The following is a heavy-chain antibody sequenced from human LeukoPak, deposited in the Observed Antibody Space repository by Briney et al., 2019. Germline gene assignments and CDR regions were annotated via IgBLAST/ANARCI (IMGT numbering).Heavy chain of an antibody. CDR3: ARDRVASRLEYYFDY. V-gene: IGHV1-46*01. D-gene: IGHD6-6*01. CDR1: GYTFTSYY. J-gene: IGHJ4*02. Sequence: GASVKVSCKASGYTFTSYYMHWVRQAPGQGLEWMGIINPSGGSTSYAQKFQGRVTMTRDTSTSTVHMELSSLRSEDTAVYYCARDRVASRLEYYFDYWGQGTLVTVSS. CDR2: INPSGGST.